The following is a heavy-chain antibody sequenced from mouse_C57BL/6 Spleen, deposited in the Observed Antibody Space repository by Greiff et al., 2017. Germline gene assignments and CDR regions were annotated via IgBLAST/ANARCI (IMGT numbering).Heavy chain of an antibody. Sequence: VQLQQSGAELVRPGASVTLSCKASGYTFTDYEMHWVKQTPVHGLEWIGAIDPETGGTAYNQKFKGKAILTADKSSSTAYMELRSLTSEDSAVYYCTRHYYYGSSPDYWGQGTTLTVSS. V-gene: IGHV1-15*01. CDR2: IDPETGGT. CDR3: TRHYYYGSSPDY. J-gene: IGHJ2*01. D-gene: IGHD1-1*01. CDR1: GYTFTDYE.